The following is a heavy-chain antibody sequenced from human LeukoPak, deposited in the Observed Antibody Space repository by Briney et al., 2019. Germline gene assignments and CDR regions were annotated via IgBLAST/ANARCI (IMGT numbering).Heavy chain of an antibody. J-gene: IGHJ3*01. CDR3: ARDPDIVATVS. D-gene: IGHD5-12*01. CDR2: INWNGGST. V-gene: IGHV3-20*04. Sequence: GGSLRLSCAASGFTFDDYGMSWVRQAPGKGLEWVSGINWNGGSTGYADSVKGRFTISRDNAKNTLYLQMNSLRAEDTAVYYCARDPDIVATVSWGQGTMVTVSS. CDR1: GFTFDDYG.